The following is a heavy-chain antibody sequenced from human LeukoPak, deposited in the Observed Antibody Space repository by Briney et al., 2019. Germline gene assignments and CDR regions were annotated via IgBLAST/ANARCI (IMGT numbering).Heavy chain of an antibody. Sequence: SETLSLTSTVSGGSISSYYWSWIRQPPGKGLEWIGYIYYSGSTNYNPSLQSRVTVSVDTSKNQFSLKLSSVTAADTAVYYCARGADYYYYYYMDVWGKGTTVTVSS. CDR1: GGSISSYY. J-gene: IGHJ6*03. CDR3: ARGADYYYYYYMDV. CDR2: IYYSGST. V-gene: IGHV4-59*01.